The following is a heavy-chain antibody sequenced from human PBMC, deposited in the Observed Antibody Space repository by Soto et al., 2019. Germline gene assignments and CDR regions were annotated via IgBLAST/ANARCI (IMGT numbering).Heavy chain of an antibody. V-gene: IGHV4-31*03. J-gene: IGHJ4*02. CDR2: IYYSGST. D-gene: IGHD3-9*01. CDR1: GGSISSGGYY. CDR3: ARCPQRSGFYFFDF. Sequence: SETLSLTCSVSGGSISSGGYYWSWIRQQPGKGLEWIGYIYYSGSTYTPSLKSRLSISVDTSKNQFSLKLSSVTAADTAVYYYARCPQRSGFYFFDFWGQGTPVTVSS.